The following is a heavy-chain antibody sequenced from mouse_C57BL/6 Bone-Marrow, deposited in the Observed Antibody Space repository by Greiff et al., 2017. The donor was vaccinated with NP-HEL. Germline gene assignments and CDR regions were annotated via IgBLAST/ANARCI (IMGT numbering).Heavy chain of an antibody. CDR3: ARAYGNSLDY. CDR2: ISYDGSN. D-gene: IGHD2-10*02. J-gene: IGHJ2*01. Sequence: LQESGPGLVKPSQSLSLTCSVTGYSITSGYYWNWIRRFPGNKLEWVGSISYDGSNNYSPSLKNRISITRDTSKNQFFLKLNSVTAEDTATDYCARAYGNSLDYWGQGTTLTASS. V-gene: IGHV3-6*01. CDR1: GYSITSGYY.